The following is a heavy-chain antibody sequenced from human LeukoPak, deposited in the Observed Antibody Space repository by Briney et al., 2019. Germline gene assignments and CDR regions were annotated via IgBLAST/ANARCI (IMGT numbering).Heavy chain of an antibody. V-gene: IGHV3-23*05. CDR1: GFTFSSYA. D-gene: IGHD5-18*01. CDR3: MTAAGYNFGQY. Sequence: GGSLRLSCAASGFTFSSYAMSWVRQAPGKGLEWVSALYIGGNTYYADSVRGRFTISRDNSKNTLYLQMNSLTADDTAIYYCMTAAGYNFGQYWGQGTLVTVSS. J-gene: IGHJ4*02. CDR2: LYIGGNT.